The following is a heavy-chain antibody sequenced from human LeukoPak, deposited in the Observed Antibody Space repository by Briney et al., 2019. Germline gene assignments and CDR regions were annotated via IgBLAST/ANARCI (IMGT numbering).Heavy chain of an antibody. CDR2: INPNSGGT. V-gene: IGHV1-2*02. Sequence: GASVKVSCKASGYTFTGYYMHWVRQAPGQGLEWMGWINPNSGGTNYAQKFQGRVTMTRDTSISTAYMELSRLRSDDTAVYYCARGRYGREWELLQRVGYFDYWGQGTLVTVSS. J-gene: IGHJ4*02. CDR3: ARGRYGREWELLQRVGYFDY. CDR1: GYTFTGYY. D-gene: IGHD1-26*01.